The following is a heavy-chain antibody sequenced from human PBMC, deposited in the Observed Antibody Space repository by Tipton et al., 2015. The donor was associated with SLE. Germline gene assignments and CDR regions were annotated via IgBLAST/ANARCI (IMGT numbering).Heavy chain of an antibody. CDR1: GGSISSYY. Sequence: TLSLTCTVSGGSISSYYWSWIRQPPGKGLEWIGYIYYSGGTNYSPPLRSRVTISIDTSRNQFSLKLSSVTAADTAVYYCARGGGWGWTYYFDYWGQGTLVTVSS. D-gene: IGHD7-27*01. CDR3: ARGGGWGWTYYFDY. V-gene: IGHV4-59*01. CDR2: IYYSGGT. J-gene: IGHJ4*02.